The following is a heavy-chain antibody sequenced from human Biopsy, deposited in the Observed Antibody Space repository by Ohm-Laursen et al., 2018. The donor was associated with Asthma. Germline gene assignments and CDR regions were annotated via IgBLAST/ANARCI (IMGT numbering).Heavy chain of an antibody. Sequence: SDTLSLTCTVSRVSIRSYYWTWIRQPPGKGLEWIGNIHYSGSTYSNPSLKSRVTISVDTSKKQISLRLSSVIAADTAVYYCAGFCSGGNCPDHWGQGTLVTVSS. CDR1: RVSIRSYY. CDR3: AGFCSGGNCPDH. D-gene: IGHD2-15*01. V-gene: IGHV4-59*07. J-gene: IGHJ4*02. CDR2: IHYSGST.